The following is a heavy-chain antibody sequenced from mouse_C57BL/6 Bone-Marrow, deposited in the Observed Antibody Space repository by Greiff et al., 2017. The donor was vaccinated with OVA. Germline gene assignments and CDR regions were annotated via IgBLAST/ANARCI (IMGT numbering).Heavy chain of an antibody. D-gene: IGHD1-1*01. CDR1: GFNIKDYY. CDR3: ARGKGFITTVVDYFDY. V-gene: IGHV14-2*01. J-gene: IGHJ2*01. Sequence: EVQLQQSGAELVKPGASVKLSCTASGFNIKDYYMHWVKQRTEQGLEWIGRIDPEDGETKYAPKLQGKATITADTSSNTASLQLSSLTSEDTAVYYCARGKGFITTVVDYFDYWGQGTTLTVSS. CDR2: IDPEDGET.